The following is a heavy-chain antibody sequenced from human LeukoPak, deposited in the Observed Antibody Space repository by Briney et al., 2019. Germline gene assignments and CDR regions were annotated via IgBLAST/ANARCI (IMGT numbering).Heavy chain of an antibody. CDR3: ARKVESKWFDP. Sequence: SETLSLTCTVSGGSISGYYWSWVRQPPGKGLEWIGYIYDSGTTNYNPSLKSRVTISEDTSKNQFSLKLSSVTAADTAVYYCARKVESKWFDPWGQGTLVTVSS. J-gene: IGHJ5*02. D-gene: IGHD1-1*01. CDR2: IYDSGTT. V-gene: IGHV4-59*01. CDR1: GGSISGYY.